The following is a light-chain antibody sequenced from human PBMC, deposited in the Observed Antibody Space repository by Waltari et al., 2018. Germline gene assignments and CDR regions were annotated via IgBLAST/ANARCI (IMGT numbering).Light chain of an antibody. J-gene: IGLJ2*01. CDR2: QDN. CDR1: ILAGKY. CDR3: AAWDNSTFVL. Sequence: SFELTQTPSVSVSSGQTASITCSGDILAGKYVSWYQHKPGQSPVLVIYQDNLRPSGIPERFAGSNSGNTATLTISGTQAMDEADYYCAAWDNSTFVLFGGGTKVTVL. V-gene: IGLV3-1*01.